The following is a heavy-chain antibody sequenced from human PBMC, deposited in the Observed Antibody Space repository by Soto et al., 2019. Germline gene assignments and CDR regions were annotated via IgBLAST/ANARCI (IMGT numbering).Heavy chain of an antibody. CDR2: IKSDGSSD. D-gene: IGHD3-3*01. CDR3: AKPLSSLEWPPFDP. J-gene: IGHJ5*02. V-gene: IGHV3-30*18. Sequence: GGSLRLSCVASGFRFSSYAMHWVRQSPDKGLEWVAVIKSDGSSDYYRDSVKGRFAVSRDNSKNTVYLQMNNLRVDDTAVYYCAKPLSSLEWPPFDPWGHGTLVTVSS. CDR1: GFRFSSYA.